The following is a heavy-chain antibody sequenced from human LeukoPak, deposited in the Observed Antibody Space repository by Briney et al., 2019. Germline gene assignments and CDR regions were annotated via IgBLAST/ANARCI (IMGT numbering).Heavy chain of an antibody. J-gene: IGHJ4*02. CDR3: ARDVLLWFGSPGSFDY. CDR2: ISSSSSYI. Sequence: GGSLRLSCAASGFTFSSYIMTWVRQAPGKGLEWVSSISSSSSYIYYADSVKGRFTISRDNAKNSLYLQMNSLRAEDTAVYYCARDVLLWFGSPGSFDYWGQGTLVTVSS. V-gene: IGHV3-21*01. CDR1: GFTFSSYI. D-gene: IGHD3-10*01.